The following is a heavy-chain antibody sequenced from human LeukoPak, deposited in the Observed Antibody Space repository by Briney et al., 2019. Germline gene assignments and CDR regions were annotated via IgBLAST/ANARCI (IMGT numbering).Heavy chain of an antibody. CDR1: GYTFTGYY. CDR3: ARDMSKAVAGKFSYFFDY. J-gene: IGHJ4*02. D-gene: IGHD6-19*01. V-gene: IGHV1-2*02. CDR2: INPNSGGT. Sequence: GASVKVSCKASGYTFTGYYMHWVRQAPGQGLEWMGWINPNSGGTNYAQKFQGRVTMTRDTSISTAYMELSRLRSDDTAVYFCARDMSKAVAGKFSYFFDYWGQGTPVTVSS.